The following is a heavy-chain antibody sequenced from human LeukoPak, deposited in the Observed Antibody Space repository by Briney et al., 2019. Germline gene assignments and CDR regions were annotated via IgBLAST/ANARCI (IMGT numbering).Heavy chain of an antibody. Sequence: PGGSLRLSCAASGFTFSNYAMSWVRQAPGKGLEWVSAISGSGGSTYYADSVKGRFTISRDNSKNTLYLQMNSLRAEDTAVYYCAKLDGAHTAMDYFDYWGQGTLVTVSS. V-gene: IGHV3-23*01. CDR1: GFTFSNYA. J-gene: IGHJ4*02. CDR3: AKLDGAHTAMDYFDY. D-gene: IGHD5-18*01. CDR2: ISGSGGST.